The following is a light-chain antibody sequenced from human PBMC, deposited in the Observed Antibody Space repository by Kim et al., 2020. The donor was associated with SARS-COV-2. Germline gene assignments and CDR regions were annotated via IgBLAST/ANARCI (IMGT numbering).Light chain of an antibody. CDR2: GAS. CDR1: QTVSGSY. J-gene: IGKJ5*01. V-gene: IGKV3-20*01. CDR3: QQYARAPDT. Sequence: SPGERATLSCRARQTVSGSYLAWYQQKPGQAPRVFIYGASSRAAGIPDRFSGSGSGTDFTLTITRLEPEDFAMYYCQQYARAPDTFGQGTRLEIK.